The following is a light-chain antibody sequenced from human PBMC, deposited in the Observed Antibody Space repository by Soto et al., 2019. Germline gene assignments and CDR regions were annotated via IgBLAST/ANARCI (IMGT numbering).Light chain of an antibody. CDR2: EVV. V-gene: IGLV2-8*01. CDR1: TNDIGVYDF. CDR3: KSYAGSNTYV. Sequence: QSALTQPPSASGAPGQSVTISCTGTTNDIGVYDFVSWYQHHPGKAPRLIIYEVVQRPSGVPDRFSGSKSGNTASLTVSGLQAADEADYFCKSYAGSNTYVFGSGTTLTVL. J-gene: IGLJ1*01.